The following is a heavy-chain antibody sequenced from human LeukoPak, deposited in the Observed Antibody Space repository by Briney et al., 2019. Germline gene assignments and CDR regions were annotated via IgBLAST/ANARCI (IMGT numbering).Heavy chain of an antibody. D-gene: IGHD6-13*01. Sequence: PGGSLRLSCAASGFTFSSYSMNWVRQAPGKGLEWVSSISSSSSYIYYADSVKGRFTISRDNAKNSLYLQMNSLRAEDTAVYYCARDPRRVAAAGGWFDPWGQGTLVTVSS. CDR2: ISSSSSYI. CDR3: ARDPRRVAAAGGWFDP. CDR1: GFTFSSYS. J-gene: IGHJ5*02. V-gene: IGHV3-21*01.